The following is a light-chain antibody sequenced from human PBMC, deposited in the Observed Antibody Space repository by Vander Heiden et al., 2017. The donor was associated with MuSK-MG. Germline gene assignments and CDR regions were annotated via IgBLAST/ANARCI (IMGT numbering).Light chain of an antibody. Sequence: QSALTHPASVPRSPGQSISISCTGTRSDVGVTHYASWYQQHPGKAPKLMIYDVSKRPSGVSNRFSGSKSGNTASLTISGLQAEDEADYYCSSYTSSSTPVVFGGGTKLTVL. J-gene: IGLJ2*01. CDR1: RSDVGVTHY. V-gene: IGLV2-14*03. CDR2: DVS. CDR3: SSYTSSSTPVV.